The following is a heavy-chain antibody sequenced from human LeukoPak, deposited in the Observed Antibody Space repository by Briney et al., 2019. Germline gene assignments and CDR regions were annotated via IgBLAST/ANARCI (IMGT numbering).Heavy chain of an antibody. D-gene: IGHD2-2*01. Sequence: PSETLSLTCTVSGGSISSSSYYWGWIRQPPGKGLEWIGSIYYSGSTYYNPSLKSRVTISVDTSKNQFSLKLSSVTAADTAVYYCARDHCSSTSCVLGDYFDYWGQGTLVTVSS. CDR2: IYYSGST. V-gene: IGHV4-39*07. CDR1: GGSISSSSYY. CDR3: ARDHCSSTSCVLGDYFDY. J-gene: IGHJ4*02.